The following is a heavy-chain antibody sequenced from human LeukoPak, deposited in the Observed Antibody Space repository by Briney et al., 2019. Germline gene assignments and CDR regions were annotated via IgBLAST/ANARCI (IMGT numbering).Heavy chain of an antibody. D-gene: IGHD6-19*01. Sequence: GASLQISCKGSGSIFTSYWISWVRELPGKGLEWSGSIDPSDSYSNSGPSFQGHVTISADKSISTAYLQWSSLKASDTAMYYCAGAGIAVAGNAEYFQHWGQGTLVTVSS. CDR3: AGAGIAVAGNAEYFQH. V-gene: IGHV5-10-1*01. CDR2: IDPSDSYS. J-gene: IGHJ1*01. CDR1: GSIFTSYW.